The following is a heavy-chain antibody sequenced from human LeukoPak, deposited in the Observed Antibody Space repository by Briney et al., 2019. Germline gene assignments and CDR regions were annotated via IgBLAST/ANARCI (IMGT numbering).Heavy chain of an antibody. CDR3: ARHDITMIVVVNTSGAFDI. J-gene: IGHJ3*02. V-gene: IGHV5-51*01. D-gene: IGHD3-22*01. CDR2: IYPGDSDT. CDR1: GYSFTSYW. Sequence: GESPKISCKGSGYSFTSYWIGWVRQMPGKGLEWMGIIYPGDSDTRYSPSFQGQVTISADKSIRTAYLQWSSLKASDTAMYYCARHDITMIVVVNTSGAFDIWGQGTMVTVSS.